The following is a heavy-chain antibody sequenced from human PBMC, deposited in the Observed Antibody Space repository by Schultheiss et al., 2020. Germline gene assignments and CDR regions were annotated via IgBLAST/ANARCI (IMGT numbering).Heavy chain of an antibody. CDR3: ARGVAAVGATRFRYFDL. CDR2: ISGSGRST. V-gene: IGHV3-23*01. D-gene: IGHD1-26*01. Sequence: GESLKISCAASGFTFSSYAMSWVRQAPGKGLEWVSAISGSGRSTYYTDSVKGRFTISRDNSKNTVYLQMISLRAEDTATYYCARGVAAVGATRFRYFDLWGRDTLVTVSS. J-gene: IGHJ2*01. CDR1: GFTFSSYA.